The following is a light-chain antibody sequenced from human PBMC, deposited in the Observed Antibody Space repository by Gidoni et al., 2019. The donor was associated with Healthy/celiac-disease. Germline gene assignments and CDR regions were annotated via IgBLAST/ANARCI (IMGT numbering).Light chain of an antibody. J-gene: IGKJ1*01. CDR2: KVS. Sequence: DVVMTQSPLSLPVTLGQPASISCRSSQSLVYSDGNTYLNWFQQRPGHSPRRLIYKVSNRDSGVPDRFSGSGSGTDFTLKISRVEAEDVGFYYCMQATHFTWTFXQXTKVEIK. CDR1: QSLVYSDGNTY. V-gene: IGKV2-30*01. CDR3: MQATHFTWT.